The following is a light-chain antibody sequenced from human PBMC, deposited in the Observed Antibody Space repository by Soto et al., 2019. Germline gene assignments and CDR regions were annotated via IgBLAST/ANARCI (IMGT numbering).Light chain of an antibody. J-gene: IGKJ4*01. CDR2: DTS. V-gene: IGKV3-20*01. Sequence: IVLTQSPGTLSLSPGERATLSCRASQSVGRRYLAWYQQRPGQAPRLLIYDTSERASDIPDRFSGSGSGTAFTLTICRLVPEDFAVYYCQYQGTFGGGTKVEIK. CDR3: QYQGT. CDR1: QSVGRRY.